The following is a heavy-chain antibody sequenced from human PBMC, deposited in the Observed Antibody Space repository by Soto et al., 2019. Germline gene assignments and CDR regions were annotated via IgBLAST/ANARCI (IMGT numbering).Heavy chain of an antibody. Sequence: QVQVVESGGGVVRPGRPLRLSCAASGFTFSSFGMHWVRQAPGKGLEWVSLIWYDGSKKSYGDSVKGRFTISRDNSRNTVYLQMNSLRADDTAVYYCARDASYYSLWSGYYPSRNGMDVWGQGTTVTVSS. V-gene: IGHV3-33*01. CDR2: IWYDGSKK. CDR3: ARDASYYSLWSGYYPSRNGMDV. D-gene: IGHD3-3*01. CDR1: GFTFSSFG. J-gene: IGHJ6*02.